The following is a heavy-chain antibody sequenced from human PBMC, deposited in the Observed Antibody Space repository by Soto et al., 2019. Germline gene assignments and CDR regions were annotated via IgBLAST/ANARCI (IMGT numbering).Heavy chain of an antibody. CDR3: AKTKSSGYYGTTGPRPDY. V-gene: IGHV3-23*01. Sequence: GSLRLSCAASGFTFSTYAMSWVRQAPGKGLEWVSAISGNGGSTYYADPVKGRFTISRDNSKNTLFLQMNSLRAEDTALYYCAKTKSSGYYGTTGPRPDYWGQGTLVTVSS. D-gene: IGHD3-22*01. CDR1: GFTFSTYA. CDR2: ISGNGGST. J-gene: IGHJ4*02.